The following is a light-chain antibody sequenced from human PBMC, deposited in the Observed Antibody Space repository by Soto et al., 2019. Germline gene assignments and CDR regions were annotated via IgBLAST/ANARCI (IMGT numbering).Light chain of an antibody. CDR2: GAS. Sequence: EILLTQSPGTLSLSPGERATLACRASQSISSSYLAWYQQKPGQDPRLFIYGASNRAAGIPERFSXXXXGXXXXLTISRLEPEDFAVYYCQQYGASPRFTFGPGTKVDI. V-gene: IGKV3-20*01. CDR1: QSISSSY. J-gene: IGKJ3*01. CDR3: QQYGASPRFT.